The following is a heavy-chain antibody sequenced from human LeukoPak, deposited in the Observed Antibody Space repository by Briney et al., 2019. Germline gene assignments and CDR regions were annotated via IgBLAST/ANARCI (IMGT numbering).Heavy chain of an antibody. J-gene: IGHJ4*02. CDR2: IYHSGST. CDR3: ARDRVSSASR. D-gene: IGHD6-25*01. CDR1: GGSISSGGYY. Sequence: SETLSLTCTVSGGSISSGGYYWSWIRQPPGKGLEWIGYIYHSGSTYYNPSLKSRVTISVDRSKNQFSLKLSSMTAADTAVYYCARDRVSSASRWGQGTLVTVS. V-gene: IGHV4-30-2*01.